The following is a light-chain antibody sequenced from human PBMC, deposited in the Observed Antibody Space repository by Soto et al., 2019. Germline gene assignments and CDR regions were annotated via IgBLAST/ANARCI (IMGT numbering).Light chain of an antibody. J-gene: IGKJ2*01. V-gene: IGKV1-39*01. CDR1: QSISSY. CDR3: QQSYSTPYT. CDR2: AAS. Sequence: DIQMTQSPSSLSASVGDRVTITCRASQSISSYLNWYQQNPGKAPKLLIYAASSLQSGVPSRFSGSGSGTDFTLTISSLQPEDFVTYYCQQSYSTPYTFGQGTKLEIK.